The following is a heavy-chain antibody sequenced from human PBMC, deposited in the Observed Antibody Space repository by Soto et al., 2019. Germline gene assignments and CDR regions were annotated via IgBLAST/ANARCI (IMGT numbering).Heavy chain of an antibody. Sequence: QAQLVQSGAEVKKPGASVKVSCKASGYTFSSYGISWVRQAPGQGLEWMGWISAYNGNTNYAQKVQSRVTMTTDTYTSTAYMELRSLRSDDTAVYYCARDRGVPALSGMDVWGQGTTVTVSS. CDR3: ARDRGVPALSGMDV. V-gene: IGHV1-18*01. CDR1: GYTFSSYG. D-gene: IGHD2-2*01. J-gene: IGHJ6*02. CDR2: ISAYNGNT.